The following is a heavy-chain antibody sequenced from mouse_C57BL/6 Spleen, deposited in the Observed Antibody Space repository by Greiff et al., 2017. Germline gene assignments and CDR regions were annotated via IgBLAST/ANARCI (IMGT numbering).Heavy chain of an antibody. Sequence: VQLQQSGAELVKPGASVKLSCTASGFNIKDYYMHWVKQRTEQGLEWIGRIDPEDGETKSAPKFQGKATITADTSSNTAYLQLSSLTSEDTAVYYCARDDYDGNYYFDYWGQGTTRTVSS. CDR3: ARDDYDGNYYFDY. J-gene: IGHJ2*01. D-gene: IGHD2-4*01. CDR1: GFNIKDYY. V-gene: IGHV14-2*01. CDR2: IDPEDGET.